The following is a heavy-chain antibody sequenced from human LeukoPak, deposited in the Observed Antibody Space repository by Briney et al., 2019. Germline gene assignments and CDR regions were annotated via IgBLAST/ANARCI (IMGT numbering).Heavy chain of an antibody. CDR1: GYTFTSCG. CDR3: ARDARLRALYAFDI. Sequence: ASVKVSCKASGYTFTSCGVSWVRQAPGQGLEWMGWISAYNANTNYAQKLQGRVTMTTDTSTSTAYMELRSLRSDDTAVYYCARDARLRALYAFDIWGQGTMVTVSS. V-gene: IGHV1-18*01. J-gene: IGHJ3*02. CDR2: ISAYNANT.